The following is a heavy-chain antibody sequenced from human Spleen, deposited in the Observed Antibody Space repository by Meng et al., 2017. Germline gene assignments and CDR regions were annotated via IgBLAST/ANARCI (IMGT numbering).Heavy chain of an antibody. V-gene: IGHV4-34*01. CDR1: GGSFSDYY. Sequence: QVQLRRWGAGLLKPSVALSLASDFAGGSFSDYYWSWIRQPPGKGLEWIGEINHSGSTNYNPSLESRATISVDASQNNLSLKLSSVTAADSAVYYCARGPTTMAHDFDYWGQGTLVTVSS. J-gene: IGHJ4*02. CDR2: INHSGST. CDR3: ARGPTTMAHDFDY. D-gene: IGHD4-11*01.